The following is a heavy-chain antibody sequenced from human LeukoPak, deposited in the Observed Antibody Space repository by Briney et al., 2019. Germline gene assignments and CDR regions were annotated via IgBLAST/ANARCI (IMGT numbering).Heavy chain of an antibody. V-gene: IGHV4-34*01. D-gene: IGHD3-22*01. CDR3: ARSRRIVVVITQRYYFDY. J-gene: IGHJ4*02. CDR1: GGSFSGYY. Sequence: PSETLSLTCAVYGGSFSGYYWSWIRQPPGKGLEWIGEINHSGSTNYNPSLKSRVTISVDTSKNQFSLKLSSVTAAGTAVYYCARSRRIVVVITQRYYFDYWGQGTLVTVSS. CDR2: INHSGST.